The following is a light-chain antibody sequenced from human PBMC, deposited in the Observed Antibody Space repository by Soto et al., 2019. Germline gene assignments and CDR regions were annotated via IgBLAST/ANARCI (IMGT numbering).Light chain of an antibody. CDR2: EVS. V-gene: IGLV2-14*01. J-gene: IGLJ2*01. CDR3: SSYTSSSTNVV. Sequence: QSALTQPASVSGSPGQSFTISCTGTSSDVGGYNYVSWYQQHPGKAPKLMIYEVSNRPSGVSNRFSGSKSGNTASLTISGLQAEDEADYYCSSYTSSSTNVVFGGGTKLTVL. CDR1: SSDVGGYNY.